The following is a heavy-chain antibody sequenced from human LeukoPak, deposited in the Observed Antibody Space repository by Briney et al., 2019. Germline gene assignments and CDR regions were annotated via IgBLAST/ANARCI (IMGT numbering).Heavy chain of an antibody. CDR3: ARSGYSYDSAVYWNFDL. J-gene: IGHJ2*01. D-gene: IGHD5-18*01. Sequence: SETLSLTCTVSGGSISSYYWTWIRRPPGKGLEWVGYVSYSGTTKYNPSLKSRVTMSVDTSKNRLSLRLTSVTAADTAVYYCARSGYSYDSAVYWNFDLWGRGTLSLSPQ. CDR1: GGSISSYY. CDR2: VSYSGTT. V-gene: IGHV4-59*01.